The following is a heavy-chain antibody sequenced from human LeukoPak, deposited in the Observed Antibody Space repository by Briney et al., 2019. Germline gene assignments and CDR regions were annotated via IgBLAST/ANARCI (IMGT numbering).Heavy chain of an antibody. CDR1: GGTFSSYA. D-gene: IGHD3-10*01. CDR3: AREVGFGESVFDP. CDR2: TIPIFGTA. V-gene: IGHV1-69*13. Sequence: ASVKVSCKASGGTFSSYAISWVRQAPGQGLEWMGGTIPIFGTANYAQKFQGRVTITADESTSTAYMELSSLRSEDTAVYYCAREVGFGESVFDPWGQGTLVTVSS. J-gene: IGHJ5*02.